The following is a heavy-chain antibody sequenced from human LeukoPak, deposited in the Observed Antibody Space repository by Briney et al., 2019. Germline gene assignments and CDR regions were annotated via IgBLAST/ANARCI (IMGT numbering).Heavy chain of an antibody. V-gene: IGHV4-4*07. CDR3: AGFNYGSLDY. Sequence: SETLSLTCTVSGGSITSYFLNWIRQPAGKGLEWIRRMYSSGSSNYNPSLKSRVTMSVDTPKNQFFLNLISVTAADTSVYYFAGFNYGSLDYWGQGILVTVSS. J-gene: IGHJ4*02. CDR2: MYSSGSS. D-gene: IGHD3-10*01. CDR1: GGSITSYF.